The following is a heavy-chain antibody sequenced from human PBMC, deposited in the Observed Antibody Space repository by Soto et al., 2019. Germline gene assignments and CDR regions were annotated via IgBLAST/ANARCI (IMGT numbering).Heavy chain of an antibody. CDR2: IFSNDEK. V-gene: IGHV2-26*04. J-gene: IGHJ5*02. Sequence: QVTVKESGPVLVKPTETLTLTCTVSGFSLSNAGLGVSWIRQPPGKALEWLAHIFSNDEKSYSTSPKSRLTSAKDTSKSQVVLTMTNMDPVDTATYYCASTCSASWYWFDPWGQGTLVTVSS. CDR1: GFSLSNAGLG. CDR3: ASTCSASWYWFDP. D-gene: IGHD6-13*01.